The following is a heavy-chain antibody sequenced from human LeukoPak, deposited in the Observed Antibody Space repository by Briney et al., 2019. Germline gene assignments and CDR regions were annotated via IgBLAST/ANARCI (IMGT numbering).Heavy chain of an antibody. CDR1: GYTFTSYY. Sequence: ASVKVSCKASGYTFTSYYMHWVRQAPGQGLEWMGIINPSVGITSYAQKFQGRVTMTRDTSTSTVYMELSSLRSEDTAVYYCARVGHYYDSSGYRAEYFQHWGQGTLVTVSS. V-gene: IGHV1-46*01. D-gene: IGHD3-22*01. CDR3: ARVGHYYDSSGYRAEYFQH. CDR2: INPSVGIT. J-gene: IGHJ1*01.